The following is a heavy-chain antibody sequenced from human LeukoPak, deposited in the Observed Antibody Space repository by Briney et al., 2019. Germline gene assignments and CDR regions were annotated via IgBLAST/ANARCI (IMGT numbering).Heavy chain of an antibody. J-gene: IGHJ4*02. Sequence: GGSLRLSCAASGFTFDDYAMHWVRQAPGKGLEWVSGTSWNSGSIGYADSVKGRFTISRDNAKNSLYLQMNSLRAEDMALYYCAKDLLAVAGPLDYWGQGTLVTVSS. CDR2: TSWNSGSI. V-gene: IGHV3-9*03. D-gene: IGHD6-19*01. CDR1: GFTFDDYA. CDR3: AKDLLAVAGPLDY.